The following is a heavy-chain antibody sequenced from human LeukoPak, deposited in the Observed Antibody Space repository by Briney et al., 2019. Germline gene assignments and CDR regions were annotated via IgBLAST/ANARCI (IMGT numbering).Heavy chain of an antibody. V-gene: IGHV3-53*01. D-gene: IGHD6-6*01. CDR3: ASGRPKVGIAARFDY. CDR2: IYSGGST. CDR1: GFTVSSNY. J-gene: IGHJ4*02. Sequence: GGSLRLSCAASGFTVSSNYMSWVRQAPGKGLEWVSVIYSGGSTYYADPVKGRFTISRDNSKNTLYLQMNSLRAEDTAVYYCASGRPKVGIAARFDYWGQGXLVTVSS.